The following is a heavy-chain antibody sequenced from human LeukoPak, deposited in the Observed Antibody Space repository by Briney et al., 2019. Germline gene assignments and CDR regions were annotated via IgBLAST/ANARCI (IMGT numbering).Heavy chain of an antibody. CDR3: ARELVVVPAASNWFDP. V-gene: IGHV4-59*01. Sequence: SETLSLTCTVSGGSISSYYWSWIRQPPGKGLEWIWYIYYSGSTNYNPSLKSRVTISVDTSKNQFSLKLSSVTAADTAVYYCARELVVVPAASNWFDPWGQGTLVTVSS. D-gene: IGHD2-2*01. J-gene: IGHJ5*02. CDR2: IYYSGST. CDR1: GGSISSYY.